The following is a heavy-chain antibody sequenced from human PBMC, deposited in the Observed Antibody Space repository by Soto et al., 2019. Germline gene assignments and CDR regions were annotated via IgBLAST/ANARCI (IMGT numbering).Heavy chain of an antibody. CDR2: ISWNSGSI. V-gene: IGHV3-9*01. D-gene: IGHD6-19*01. J-gene: IGHJ4*02. Sequence: EVQLVESGGGLVQPGRSLRLSCAASGFTFDDYAMHWVRQAPGKGLEWVSGISWNSGSIGYADSVKGRFTISRDNAKNSLYLQMNSLRAEDTALYYCAKEHSSGGPRVGAVVGYWGQGTLVTVSS. CDR1: GFTFDDYA. CDR3: AKEHSSGGPRVGAVVGY.